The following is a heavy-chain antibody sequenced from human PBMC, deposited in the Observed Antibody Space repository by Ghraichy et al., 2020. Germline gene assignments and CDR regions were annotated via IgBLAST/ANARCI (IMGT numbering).Heavy chain of an antibody. Sequence: ASVKVSCKASGYTFTSYGISWVRQAPGQGLEWMGWISAYNGNTNYAQKLQGRVTMTTDTSTSTAYMELRSLRSDDTAVYYCARDPGYSSSWYSGGVAYYFDYWGQGTLVTVSS. CDR1: GYTFTSYG. V-gene: IGHV1-18*04. CDR3: ARDPGYSSSWYSGGVAYYFDY. D-gene: IGHD6-13*01. CDR2: ISAYNGNT. J-gene: IGHJ4*02.